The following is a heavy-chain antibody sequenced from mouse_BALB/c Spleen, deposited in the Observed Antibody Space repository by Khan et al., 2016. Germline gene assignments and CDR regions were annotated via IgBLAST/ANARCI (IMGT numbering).Heavy chain of an antibody. J-gene: IGHJ2*01. CDR3: ASGGNYEDYFDF. V-gene: IGHV9-3-1*01. Sequence: QIQLVQSGPELKKPGETVKISCKASGYIFTNFGMNWVKQAPGKGLKWMGWINTNTVESTYADDLKGRLAFSLETSATTAYLQINNLKNEDTATYFCASGGNYEDYFDFWGQGTTHTVSS. CDR2: INTNTVES. D-gene: IGHD2-1*01. CDR1: GYIFTNFG.